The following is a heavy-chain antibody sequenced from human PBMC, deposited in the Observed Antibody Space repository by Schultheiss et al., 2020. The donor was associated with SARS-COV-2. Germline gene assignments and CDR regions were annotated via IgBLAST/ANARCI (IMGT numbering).Heavy chain of an antibody. CDR2: IKSKTDGGTT. Sequence: GGSLRLSCAASGFTFSNAWMNWVRQAPGKGLEWVGRIKSKTDGGTTDYAAPVKGRFTISRDDSKNTLYLQMNSLKTEDTAVYYCTTDTYYYDSSGYYFAYFDYWGQGTLVTVS. V-gene: IGHV3-15*07. D-gene: IGHD3-22*01. CDR1: GFTFSNAW. CDR3: TTDTYYYDSSGYYFAYFDY. J-gene: IGHJ4*02.